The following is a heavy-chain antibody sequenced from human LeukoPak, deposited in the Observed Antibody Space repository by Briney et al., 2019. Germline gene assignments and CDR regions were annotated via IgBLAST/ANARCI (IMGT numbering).Heavy chain of an antibody. Sequence: ASVKVSCKASGYTFTSYGISWVRQAPGQGLEWMGWISAYNGNTNYAQKLQGRVTMTTDTSTSTAYMELRSLRSDDTAVYYCARGTCPNGVCYSGTDGWFDPWGQGTLVTVSS. J-gene: IGHJ5*02. V-gene: IGHV1-18*01. CDR1: GYTFTSYG. CDR3: ARGTCPNGVCYSGTDGWFDP. D-gene: IGHD2-8*01. CDR2: ISAYNGNT.